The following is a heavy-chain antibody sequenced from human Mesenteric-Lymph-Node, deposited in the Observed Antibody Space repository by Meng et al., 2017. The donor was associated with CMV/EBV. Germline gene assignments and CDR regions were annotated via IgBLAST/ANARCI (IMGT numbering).Heavy chain of an antibody. CDR1: GFTFISYW. D-gene: IGHD3-22*01. J-gene: IGHJ5*02. Sequence: GESLKISCAASGFTFISYWMHWVRQAPGKGLVWVSRINPDGSTTYYADSVKGRFTISRDNAKNTVYLQMNSLRAEDTAMYFCARDARSYYYDSSDYLVGWFDPWGQGTLVTVSS. V-gene: IGHV3-74*01. CDR3: ARDARSYYYDSSDYLVGWFDP. CDR2: INPDGSTT.